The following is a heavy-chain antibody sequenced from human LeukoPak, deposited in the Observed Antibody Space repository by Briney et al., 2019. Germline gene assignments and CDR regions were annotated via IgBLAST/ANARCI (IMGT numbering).Heavy chain of an antibody. Sequence: SVKVSCKASGGTFSSYAISWVRQAPGQGLEWMGRIIPIFGTANYAQKFQGRVTITTDESTSTAYMELSSLRSEYTAVYYCARAYYDSSGYYYFDYWGQGTLVTVSS. CDR3: ARAYYDSSGYYYFDY. V-gene: IGHV1-69*05. CDR1: GGTFSSYA. D-gene: IGHD3-22*01. CDR2: IIPIFGTA. J-gene: IGHJ4*02.